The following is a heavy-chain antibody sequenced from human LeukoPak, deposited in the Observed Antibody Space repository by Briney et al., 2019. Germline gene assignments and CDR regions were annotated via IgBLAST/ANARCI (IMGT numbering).Heavy chain of an antibody. V-gene: IGHV3-23*01. D-gene: IGHD3-16*01. CDR2: ISVSGGST. J-gene: IGHJ3*02. CDR3: AKEGGSDLDAFDI. CDR1: GFTFSNCA. Sequence: SGGSLRLSCAASGFTFSNCAMSWVRQAPGKGLEWVSAISVSGGSTFYADSVRGRFTISRDNSKNTLHLQMNSLRAEDTAVYYCAKEGGSDLDAFDIWGQGTMVTVSS.